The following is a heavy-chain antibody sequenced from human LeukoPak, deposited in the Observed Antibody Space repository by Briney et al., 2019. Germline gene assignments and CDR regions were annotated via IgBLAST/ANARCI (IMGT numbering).Heavy chain of an antibody. CDR1: GYSITSGFY. D-gene: IGHD5-18*01. J-gene: IGHJ4*02. V-gene: IGHV4-38-2*02. CDR3: ARSSGGYSYGQRDY. CDR2: MSHFLNT. Sequence: PSVTLSLTCTVSGYSITSGFYWGWIRQPPGKGLEWIGRMSHFLNTYYNPSLKSRVTISADTSKNQFSLKLTSVTAADTAVYYCARSSGGYSYGQRDYWGQGTLVTVSS.